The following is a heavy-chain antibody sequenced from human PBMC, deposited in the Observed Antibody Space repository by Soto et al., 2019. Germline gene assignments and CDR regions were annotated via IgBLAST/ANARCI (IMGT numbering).Heavy chain of an antibody. V-gene: IGHV1-3*01. CDR2: INAGNGNT. CDR3: ARDPSYYGMDV. Sequence: VASVKVSCKASGYTFTSYAMHWVRQAPGQRLEWMGWINAGNGNTKYSQKLQGRVTITRDTSASTAYMELSSLRSEDTAVYYCARDPSYYGMDVWGQGTTVTVSS. J-gene: IGHJ6*02. CDR1: GYTFTSYA.